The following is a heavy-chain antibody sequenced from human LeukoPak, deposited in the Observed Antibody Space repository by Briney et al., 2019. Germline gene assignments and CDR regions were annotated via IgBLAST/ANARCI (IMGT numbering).Heavy chain of an antibody. CDR2: ISGSGGST. V-gene: IGHV3-23*01. CDR3: ANQEDYYDSSGYFYYFDY. J-gene: IGHJ4*02. Sequence: GGSLRLSCAASGFTFSSYSMNWVRQAPGKGLEWVSAISGSGGSTYYADSVKGRFTISRDNSKNTLYLQMNSLRAEDTAVYYCANQEDYYDSSGYFYYFDYWGQGTLVTVSS. D-gene: IGHD3-22*01. CDR1: GFTFSSYS.